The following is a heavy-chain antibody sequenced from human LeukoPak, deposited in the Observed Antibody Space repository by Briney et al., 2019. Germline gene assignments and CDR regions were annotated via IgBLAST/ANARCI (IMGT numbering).Heavy chain of an antibody. V-gene: IGHV3-11*04. CDR1: GFTFSDYY. J-gene: IGHJ4*02. CDR2: ISSSGSTI. Sequence: GGSLRLSCAASGFTFSDYYMSWIRQAPGKGLEWVSYISSSGSTIYYADSVKGRFTISRDNAENSLYLQMNSLRAEDTAVYYCAREAPPIAAAGFDYWGQGTLVTVSS. D-gene: IGHD6-13*01. CDR3: AREAPPIAAAGFDY.